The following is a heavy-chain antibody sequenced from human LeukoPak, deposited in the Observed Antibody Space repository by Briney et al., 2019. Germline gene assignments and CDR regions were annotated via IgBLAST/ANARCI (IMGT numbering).Heavy chain of an antibody. CDR2: ISAYNGNT. J-gene: IGHJ2*01. CDR3: ASTRPAIMITFGGVTPWYFDL. V-gene: IGHV1-18*01. D-gene: IGHD3-16*01. CDR1: GYTFTSYG. Sequence: GASVKVSCKASGYTFTSYGISWVRQAPGQGLEWMGWISAYNGNTNYAQKLQGRVTMTTDTSTSTAYMELRSLRSDDTAVYYCASTRPAIMITFGGVTPWYFDLWGRGTLVTVSS.